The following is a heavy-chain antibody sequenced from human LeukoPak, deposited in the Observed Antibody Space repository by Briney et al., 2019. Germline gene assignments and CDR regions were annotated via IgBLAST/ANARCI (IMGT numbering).Heavy chain of an antibody. CDR1: GGSISSGSYY. V-gene: IGHV4-61*02. CDR3: AREGSSSLGAFDI. Sequence: SETLSLTCTVSGGSISSGSYYWRWIRQPAGKGLEWIGRIYTSGSTNYNPSLKSRVIISVDTSKNQFSLKLSSVTAADTAVYYCAREGSSSLGAFDIWGQGTMVTVSS. D-gene: IGHD6-6*01. CDR2: IYTSGST. J-gene: IGHJ3*02.